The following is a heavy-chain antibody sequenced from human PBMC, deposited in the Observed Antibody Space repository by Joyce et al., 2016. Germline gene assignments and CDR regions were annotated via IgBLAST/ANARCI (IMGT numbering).Heavy chain of an antibody. D-gene: IGHD3-16*02. Sequence: EVQLLESGGGLVQPGGFLRLSCAASGCTFSSYAMSWVGQGPGKGLGWVSAISGSGTSTYYADSVKGRFTISRDNSKNTLYLQMNSLRAEDTAVYYCAKALSPYYDYIWGSYLDAFDIWGQGTMVTVSS. V-gene: IGHV3-23*01. J-gene: IGHJ3*02. CDR2: ISGSGTST. CDR3: AKALSPYYDYIWGSYLDAFDI. CDR1: GCTFSSYA.